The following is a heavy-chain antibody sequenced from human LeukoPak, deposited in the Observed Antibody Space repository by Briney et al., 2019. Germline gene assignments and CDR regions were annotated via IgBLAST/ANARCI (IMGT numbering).Heavy chain of an antibody. J-gene: IGHJ3*02. CDR2: IIPILGIA. Sequence: SVKVSCKASGGTFSSYTISWVRQAPGQGLEWMGRIIPILGIANYAQKFQGRVTVTADKSTSTAYMELSSLRSEDTAVYYCARVSAAGTGLGAFDIWGQGTMVTVSS. D-gene: IGHD6-13*01. V-gene: IGHV1-69*02. CDR1: GGTFSSYT. CDR3: ARVSAAGTGLGAFDI.